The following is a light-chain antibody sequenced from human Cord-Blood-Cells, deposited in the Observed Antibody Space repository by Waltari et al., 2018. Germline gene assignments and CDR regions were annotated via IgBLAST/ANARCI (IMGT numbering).Light chain of an antibody. CDR3: SSYTSSSTLYV. CDR2: EVS. Sequence: QSALTQPASVSGSPGQSITISCTVTSSDLGCYNFDPSYQQHPGKAPKLMIYEVSNRPSGVSNRFSGSKSGNTASLTISGLQAEDEADYYCSSYTSSSTLYVFGTGTKVTVL. J-gene: IGLJ1*01. CDR1: SSDLGCYNF. V-gene: IGLV2-14*01.